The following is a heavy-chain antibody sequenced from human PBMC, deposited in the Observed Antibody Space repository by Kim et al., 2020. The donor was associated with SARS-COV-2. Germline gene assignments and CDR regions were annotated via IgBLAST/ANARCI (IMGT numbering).Heavy chain of an antibody. D-gene: IGHD6-13*01. CDR3: ARVGRGFKRMRGREAAAGILDY. J-gene: IGHJ4*02. Sequence: SETLSLTCAVYGGSFSGYYWSWIRQPPGKGLEWIGEINHSGSTNYNPSLKSRVTISVDTSKNQFSLKLSSVTAADTAVYYCARVGRGFKRMRGREAAAGILDYWGQGTLVTVSS. CDR2: INHSGST. V-gene: IGHV4-34*01. CDR1: GGSFSGYY.